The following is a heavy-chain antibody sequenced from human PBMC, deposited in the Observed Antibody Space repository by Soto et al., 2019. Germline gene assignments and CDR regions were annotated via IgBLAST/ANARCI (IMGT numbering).Heavy chain of an antibody. J-gene: IGHJ4*02. D-gene: IGHD4-17*01. Sequence: QVPLVESGGGVVQPGRSLRLSCAASGFTFSNYGMHWVRQAPGKGLEWVAVISYHGSDKYYADSVKGRFTISRDNSKNTLYLQMDSLRAEDMAVYYCAKDHLTTTVTTVGYWGQGTLVTVSS. CDR2: ISYHGSDK. CDR3: AKDHLTTTVTTVGY. V-gene: IGHV3-30*18. CDR1: GFTFSNYG.